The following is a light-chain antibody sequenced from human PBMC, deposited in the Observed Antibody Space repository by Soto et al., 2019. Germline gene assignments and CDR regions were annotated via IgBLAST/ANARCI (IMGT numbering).Light chain of an antibody. V-gene: IGKV1-5*01. CDR1: QSISSW. J-gene: IGKJ1*01. Sequence: DIQMTQSPSTLSASVGDRVTITCRASQSISSWLAWYQQKPGKAPNLLIYDASSLESGVPSRFSGSGSGTEFTLTISSMQPSDFASYYCQQYNTYPWTFGQGTKV. CDR3: QQYNTYPWT. CDR2: DAS.